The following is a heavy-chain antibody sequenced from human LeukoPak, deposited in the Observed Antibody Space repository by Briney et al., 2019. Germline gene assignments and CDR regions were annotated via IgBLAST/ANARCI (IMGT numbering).Heavy chain of an antibody. J-gene: IGHJ4*02. Sequence: SGTLSLTCTVSGGSISSSSYYWGWIRQPPGKGLEWIGSIYYSGSTYYNPSLKSRVTISVDTSKNQFSLKLSSVTAADTAVYYCARQSGYSYGLFDYWGQGTLVTVSS. CDR2: IYYSGST. D-gene: IGHD5-18*01. CDR1: GGSISSSSYY. CDR3: ARQSGYSYGLFDY. V-gene: IGHV4-39*01.